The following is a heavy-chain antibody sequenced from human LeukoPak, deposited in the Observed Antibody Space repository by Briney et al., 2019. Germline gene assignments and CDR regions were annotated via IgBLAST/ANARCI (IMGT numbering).Heavy chain of an antibody. CDR1: GFTFSDYY. CDR2: ISSSGSTI. D-gene: IGHD4-17*01. Sequence: PGCSLRLSCAASGFTFSDYYMSWIRQAPGKGLEWVSYISSSGSTIYYADSVKGRFTISRHNAKNSLYLQMNSLRAEDTAVYYCARGNGENIRSHFDYWGQGTLVTVSS. J-gene: IGHJ4*02. V-gene: IGHV3-11*01. CDR3: ARGNGENIRSHFDY.